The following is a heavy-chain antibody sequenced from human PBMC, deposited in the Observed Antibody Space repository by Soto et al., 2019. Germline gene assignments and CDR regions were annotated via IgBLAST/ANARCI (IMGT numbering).Heavy chain of an antibody. Sequence: SETLSLTCTVSGGSISSGGYYWSWIRQHPGKGLEWIGYIYYSGSTYYNPSLKSRVTISVDTSKNQFSLKLSSVTAEDTAVYYCAEGYSSPFGPWGQGTLVTVSS. CDR2: IYYSGST. V-gene: IGHV4-31*03. CDR3: AEGYSSPFGP. D-gene: IGHD6-13*01. J-gene: IGHJ5*02. CDR1: GGSISSGGYY.